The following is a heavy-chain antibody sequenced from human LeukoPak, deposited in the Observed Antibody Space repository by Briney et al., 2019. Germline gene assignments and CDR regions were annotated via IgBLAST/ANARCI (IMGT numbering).Heavy chain of an antibody. CDR1: GFTFGSYE. V-gene: IGHV3-48*03. D-gene: IGHD1-26*01. J-gene: IGHJ4*02. CDR3: ARGEGASFDY. Sequence: GGSLRLSCAASGFTFGSYEVNWVRQAPGRGLEWVSYISSSGSTIYYADSVKGRFTISRDNAKNSLYLQMNSLRAEDTAVYYCARGEGASFDYWGQGTLVTVSS. CDR2: ISSSGSTI.